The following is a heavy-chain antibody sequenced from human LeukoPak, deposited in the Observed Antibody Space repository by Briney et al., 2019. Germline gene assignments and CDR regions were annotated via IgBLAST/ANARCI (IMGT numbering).Heavy chain of an antibody. D-gene: IGHD3-16*02. CDR3: ARLYYVWGSYRTLLHYMDV. V-gene: IGHV4-39*01. Sequence: PSETLSLTCTVSGGSISSSSYYWGWIRQPPGKGLEWIGSIYYSGSTYYNPSLKSRVTISVDTSKNQFSLKLSSVTAADTAVYYCARLYYVWGSYRTLLHYMDVWGKGTTVTISS. CDR2: IYYSGST. J-gene: IGHJ6*03. CDR1: GGSISSSSYY.